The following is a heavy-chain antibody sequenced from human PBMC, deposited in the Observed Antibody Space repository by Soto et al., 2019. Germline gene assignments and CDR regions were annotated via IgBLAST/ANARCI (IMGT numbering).Heavy chain of an antibody. CDR3: ARRGSSGIDY. Sequence: QVQLVESGGGVVQPGRSLRLSCAASGFTFSSYAMHWVRQAPGKGLEWVAVISYDGSNKYYADSVKGRFTISRDNYKNTLYLQMNSLRAEDTAVYYCARRGSSGIDYWGQGTLVTVSS. CDR1: GFTFSSYA. J-gene: IGHJ4*02. V-gene: IGHV3-30-3*01. D-gene: IGHD6-19*01. CDR2: ISYDGSNK.